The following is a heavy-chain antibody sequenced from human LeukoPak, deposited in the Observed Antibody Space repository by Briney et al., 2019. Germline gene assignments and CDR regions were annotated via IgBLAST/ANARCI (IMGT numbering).Heavy chain of an antibody. CDR1: GFSLSTSGVD. D-gene: IGHD1-1*01. CDR3: ALATTVGSPFDY. V-gene: IGHV2-5*01. Sequence: SGPTLVKPTQTLTLTCTFSGFSLSTSGVDVGWNRQPPGKALEWLALIYWNDDKRYSPSLKSRLTITKDTSKNQVVLTMTNMDPVDTATYYCALATTVGSPFDYWSQGTLVTVSS. CDR2: IYWNDDK. J-gene: IGHJ4*02.